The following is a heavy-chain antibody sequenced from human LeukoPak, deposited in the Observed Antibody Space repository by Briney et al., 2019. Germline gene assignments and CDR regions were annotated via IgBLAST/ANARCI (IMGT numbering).Heavy chain of an antibody. CDR1: GFTFSSYG. D-gene: IGHD2/OR15-2a*01. CDR2: VPYNGRNE. V-gene: IGHV3-30*18. CDR3: AKVTGLSLSGFDS. J-gene: IGHJ4*02. Sequence: PGGSLRLSCAASGFTFSSYGMHWVRQAPGKGLEWVAVVPYNGRNEYYADSVKGRFTISRDNSKNTVYLQMDSLRPEDTAVYYCAKVTGLSLSGFDSWGQGTLVTVSS.